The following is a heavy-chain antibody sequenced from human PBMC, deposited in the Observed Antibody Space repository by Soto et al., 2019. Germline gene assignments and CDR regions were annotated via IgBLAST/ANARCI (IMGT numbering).Heavy chain of an antibody. CDR3: ARRSNKETMIVVVGGGGYYGMDV. V-gene: IGHV1-69*13. Sequence: WASVKVSCKASGGTFSSYAISWVRQAPGQGLEWMGGIIPIFGTANYAQKFQGRVTITADESTSTAYRELSSLRSEDTDMYSCARRSNKETMIVVVGGGGYYGMDVWGQGTTVTVSS. CDR2: IIPIFGTA. D-gene: IGHD3-22*01. J-gene: IGHJ6*02. CDR1: GGTFSSYA.